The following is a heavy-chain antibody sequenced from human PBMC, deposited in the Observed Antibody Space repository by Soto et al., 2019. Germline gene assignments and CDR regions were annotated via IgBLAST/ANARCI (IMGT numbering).Heavy chain of an antibody. Sequence: EVQLVESGGGLVQPGRSLRLSCAASGFTFDDYAMHWVRQAPGKGLEWVSGISWNSGSIEYADSVKGRFTISRDNAKNSLYLQMNSLRAEDTALYYCAKDTRFDSSGYYDYWGQGTLVTVSS. J-gene: IGHJ4*02. V-gene: IGHV3-9*01. D-gene: IGHD3-22*01. CDR2: ISWNSGSI. CDR3: AKDTRFDSSGYYDY. CDR1: GFTFDDYA.